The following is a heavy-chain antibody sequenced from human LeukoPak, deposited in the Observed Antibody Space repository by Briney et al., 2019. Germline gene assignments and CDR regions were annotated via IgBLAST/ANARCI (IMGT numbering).Heavy chain of an antibody. Sequence: GGSLRLSCAASGFTVSSNYMSWVRQAPGKGLEWVSVIYSGGGTYYADSVKGRFTISRDNSKNTLYLEMNSLRAEDTAVYYCARGGWSPYYDFWSGYVDYWGQGTLVTVSS. CDR2: IYSGGGT. CDR1: GFTVSSNY. D-gene: IGHD3-3*01. J-gene: IGHJ4*02. CDR3: ARGGWSPYYDFWSGYVDY. V-gene: IGHV3-53*01.